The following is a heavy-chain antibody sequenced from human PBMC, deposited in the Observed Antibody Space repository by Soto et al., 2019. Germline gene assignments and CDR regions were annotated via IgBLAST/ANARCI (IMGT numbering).Heavy chain of an antibody. D-gene: IGHD6-19*01. Sequence: GKGLEWVSAISGSGGSTYYADSVKGRFTISRDNSKNTLYLQMNSLRAEDTAVYYCAKVWGAVAGVFDSWGQGTPVTVSS. J-gene: IGHJ4*02. V-gene: IGHV3-23*01. CDR3: AKVWGAVAGVFDS. CDR2: ISGSGGST.